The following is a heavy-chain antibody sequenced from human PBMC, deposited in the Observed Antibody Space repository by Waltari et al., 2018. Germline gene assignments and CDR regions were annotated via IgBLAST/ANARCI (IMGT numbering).Heavy chain of an antibody. CDR1: GGSISSGASF. CDR3: SRYSVAARALYDAFDI. D-gene: IGHD6-19*01. V-gene: IGHV4-61*02. J-gene: IGHJ3*02. Sequence: QVQLQESGPGLVKTSQTLSLACSVSGGSISSGASFWNWIRQPAGKGLEWIGRVSSSGTTNYSPSLKSRVTISVDTSKNHFSLNLTSVTAADTAVYYCSRYSVAARALYDAFDIWGQGTMVSVSS. CDR2: VSSSGTT.